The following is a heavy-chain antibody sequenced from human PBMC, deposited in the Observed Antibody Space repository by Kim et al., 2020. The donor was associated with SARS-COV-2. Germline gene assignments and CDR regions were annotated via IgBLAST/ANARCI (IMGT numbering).Heavy chain of an antibody. Sequence: ASVKVSCKASGYTFTGYYMHWVLQAPGQGLEWMGRINPNSGGTNYAQKFQGRVTMTMDTSISTAYMELSRLRSDDTAVYYCARGYYYGSGRLDPWGQGTLVTVSS. V-gene: IGHV1-2*06. CDR3: ARGYYYGSGRLDP. CDR2: INPNSGGT. CDR1: GYTFTGYY. J-gene: IGHJ5*02. D-gene: IGHD3-10*01.